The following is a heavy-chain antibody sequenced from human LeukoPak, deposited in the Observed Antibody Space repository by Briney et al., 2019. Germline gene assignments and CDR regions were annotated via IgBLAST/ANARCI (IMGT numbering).Heavy chain of an antibody. Sequence: SETLSLTCTVSGGSISSGSYSWSWIRQPPGKGLEWIGYIYYSGSTNYNPSLKSRVTISVDTSKNQFSLKLSSVTAADTAVYYCALAEVFRPYGMDVWGKGTTVTVFS. V-gene: IGHV4-61*01. D-gene: IGHD3-3*01. CDR1: GGSISSGSYS. CDR2: IYYSGST. J-gene: IGHJ6*04. CDR3: ALAEVFRPYGMDV.